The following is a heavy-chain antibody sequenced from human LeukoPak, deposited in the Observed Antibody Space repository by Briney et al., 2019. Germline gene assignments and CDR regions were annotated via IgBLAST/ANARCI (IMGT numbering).Heavy chain of an antibody. CDR3: AKVLRYQLLGSLDY. D-gene: IGHD2-2*01. J-gene: IGHJ4*02. CDR2: ISGSGGST. Sequence: GGSLRLSCAVSGSTFSSYAMSWVRQAPGKGLEWVSAISGSGGSTYYADSVKGRFTISRDNTKNTLYLQMNSLRAEDTAVYYCAKVLRYQLLGSLDYWGQGTLITVSS. V-gene: IGHV3-23*01. CDR1: GSTFSSYA.